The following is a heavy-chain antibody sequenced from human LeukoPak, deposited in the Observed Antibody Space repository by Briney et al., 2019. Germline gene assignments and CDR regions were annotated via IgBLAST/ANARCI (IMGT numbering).Heavy chain of an antibody. J-gene: IGHJ5*02. CDR3: ARVKYYYDSSGYTNWFDP. V-gene: IGHV3-48*03. CDR2: ISSSGSTI. D-gene: IGHD3-22*01. Sequence: QPGGSLRLSCAASGFTFSSYEMNWVRQAPGKGLEWVSYISSSGSTIYYADSVKGRFTISRDNAKNSLYLQMNSLRAEDTAVYYCARVKYYYDSSGYTNWFDPWGQGTLVTVSS. CDR1: GFTFSSYE.